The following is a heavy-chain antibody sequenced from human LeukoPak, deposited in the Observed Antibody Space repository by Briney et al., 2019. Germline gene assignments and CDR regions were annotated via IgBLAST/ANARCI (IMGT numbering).Heavy chain of an antibody. Sequence: SETLSLTCAVYGGSFSGYYWSWIRQPPGKGLEWIGEINHSGSTNYNPSLKSRVTISVDTSKNQFSLKLSSVTAADTAVYYRARGPERWLQSGTRFDYWGQGTLVTVSS. D-gene: IGHD5-24*01. J-gene: IGHJ4*02. V-gene: IGHV4-34*01. CDR2: INHSGST. CDR3: ARGPERWLQSGTRFDY. CDR1: GGSFSGYY.